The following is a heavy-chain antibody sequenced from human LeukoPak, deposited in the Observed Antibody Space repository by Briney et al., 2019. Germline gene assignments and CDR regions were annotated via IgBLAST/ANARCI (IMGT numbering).Heavy chain of an antibody. CDR2: IYHSGST. CDR1: GYSISSGYY. CDR3: ARHPPVNWFDP. Sequence: KPSETLSLTCAVSGYSISSGYYWGWIRQPPGKGLEWIGSIYHSGSTYYNPSLKSRVTISVDTSKNQFSLKLSSVTAADTAVYYCARHPPVNWFDPWGQGTLVTVSS. J-gene: IGHJ5*02. V-gene: IGHV4-38-2*01.